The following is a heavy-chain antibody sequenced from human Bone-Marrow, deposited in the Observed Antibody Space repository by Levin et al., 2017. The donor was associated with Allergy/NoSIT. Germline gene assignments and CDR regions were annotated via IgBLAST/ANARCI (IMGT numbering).Heavy chain of an antibody. V-gene: IGHV3-30*18. Sequence: PGGSLRLSCSASGFIFSSFGMHWVRQAPGKGLEWLTMISFDGKNTYYADSVKGRFTISRDVSKSTVSLQMTSLSHADTALYFCAQDSLHKYAMVATVFSHLTGSAMDVWGQRAAVLVSS. J-gene: IGHJ6*02. CDR3: AQDSLHKYAMVATVFSHLTGSAMDV. D-gene: IGHD2-21*02. CDR1: GFIFSSFG. CDR2: ISFDGKNT.